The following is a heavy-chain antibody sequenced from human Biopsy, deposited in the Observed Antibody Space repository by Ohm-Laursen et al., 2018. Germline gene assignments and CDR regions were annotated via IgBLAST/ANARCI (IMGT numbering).Heavy chain of an antibody. CDR3: ARDGAGSYHDY. Sequence: SLRLSCAASGFTFSDYYMSWIRQAPGKGLEWLSYISGSGTTIFYADSVKGRFTVSRDNAKNSLYLQMNSLTAEETAVYYCARDGAGSYHDYWGQGTLVTVSS. J-gene: IGHJ4*02. CDR2: ISGSGTTI. V-gene: IGHV3-11*01. D-gene: IGHD3-10*01. CDR1: GFTFSDYY.